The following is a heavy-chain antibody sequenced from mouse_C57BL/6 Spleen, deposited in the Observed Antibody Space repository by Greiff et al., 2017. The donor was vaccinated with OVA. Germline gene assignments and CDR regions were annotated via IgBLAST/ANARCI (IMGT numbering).Heavy chain of an antibody. V-gene: IGHV5-6*02. CDR2: ISSGGSYT. Sequence: DVMLVESGGDLVKPGGSLKLSCAASGFTFSSYGMSWVRQTPDKRLEWVATISSGGSYTYYPDSVKGRFTISRDNAKNTLYLQMSSLKSEDTAMYYCARLITTVVADWYFEVWGTGTTVTVSS. D-gene: IGHD1-1*01. J-gene: IGHJ1*03. CDR3: ARLITTVVADWYFEV. CDR1: GFTFSSYG.